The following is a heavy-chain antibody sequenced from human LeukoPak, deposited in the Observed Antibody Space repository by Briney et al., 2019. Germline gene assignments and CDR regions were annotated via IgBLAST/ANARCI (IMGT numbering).Heavy chain of an antibody. V-gene: IGHV4-59*12. CDR2: IYYSGST. J-gene: IGHJ4*02. CDR1: GGSISSYY. Sequence: PSETLSLTCTVSGGSISSYYWSWIRQPPGKGLEWIGYIYYSGSTNYNPSLKSRVTISVDTSKNQFSLKLSSVTAADTAVYYCARDRASAYSSSWYHFDYWGQGTLVTVSS. CDR3: ARDRASAYSSSWYHFDY. D-gene: IGHD6-13*01.